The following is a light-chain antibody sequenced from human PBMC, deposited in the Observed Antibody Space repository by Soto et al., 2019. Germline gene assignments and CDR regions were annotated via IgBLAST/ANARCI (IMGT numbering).Light chain of an antibody. V-gene: IGKV1-5*01. J-gene: IGKJ1*01. CDR3: QQYKSYSRT. CDR1: QSISGW. Sequence: DIQMTQSPSTLSASVGDIVTITCRASQSISGWLAWYQQKPGKAPKLLIFDVSSLERGVPSRFSGSGSGTEFTLTISNLQPDDFANYYCQQYKSYSRTFGQGTKVEI. CDR2: DVS.